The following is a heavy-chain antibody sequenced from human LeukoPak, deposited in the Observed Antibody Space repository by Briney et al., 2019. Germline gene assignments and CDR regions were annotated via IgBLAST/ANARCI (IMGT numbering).Heavy chain of an antibody. J-gene: IGHJ6*03. Sequence: GGSLRLSCAASGFTFSSYAMSWVRQAPGKGLEWVSAISGSGGSTYYADSVKGRFTISRDNSKNTLYLQMNSLRAEDTAVYYCAKLPGIAAAGYYYYYYMDVWGKGTTVTVSS. V-gene: IGHV3-23*01. CDR2: ISGSGGST. CDR3: AKLPGIAAAGYYYYYYMDV. CDR1: GFTFSSYA. D-gene: IGHD6-13*01.